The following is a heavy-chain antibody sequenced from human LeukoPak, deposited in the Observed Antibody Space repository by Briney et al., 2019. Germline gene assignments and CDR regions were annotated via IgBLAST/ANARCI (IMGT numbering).Heavy chain of an antibody. CDR3: ARGGGHPLRYYHLSKSGFDY. J-gene: IGHJ4*02. CDR2: IKQDGSEK. Sequence: GGSLRLSCAASGFTFSSYWMSWVRQAPGKGLEWVANIKQDGSEKYYVDSVKGRFTISRDNTKNSLYLKMNSLRAEDTAVYYCARGGGHPLRYYHLSKSGFDYWGQGTLVTVSS. CDR1: GFTFSSYW. D-gene: IGHD3-9*01. V-gene: IGHV3-7*01.